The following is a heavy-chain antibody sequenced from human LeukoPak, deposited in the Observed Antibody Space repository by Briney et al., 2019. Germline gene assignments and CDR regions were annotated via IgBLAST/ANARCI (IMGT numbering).Heavy chain of an antibody. CDR1: GGSISSSSYY. J-gene: IGHJ5*02. CDR2: IYYSGST. D-gene: IGHD3-9*01. Sequence: SETLSLTCTVSGGSISSSSYYWGWIRQPPGKGLEWIGSIYYSGSTYYNPSLKSRVTISVDTSTNQFSLRLSSVTAADTAMYYCARQENDVLTGYYVNHWGQGTLVTVSS. V-gene: IGHV4-39*01. CDR3: ARQENDVLTGYYVNH.